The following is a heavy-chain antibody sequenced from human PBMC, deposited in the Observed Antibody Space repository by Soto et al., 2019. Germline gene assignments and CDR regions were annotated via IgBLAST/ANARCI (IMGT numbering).Heavy chain of an antibody. D-gene: IGHD6-13*01. CDR3: ARPGGSGWFYFDS. V-gene: IGHV4-34*01. CDR2: INHSGST. Sequence: SETLSLTCAVYGGSFSGYYWSWIRQPPGKGLEWIGEINHSGSTNYNPSLKSRVTISVDTSKNHFSLQLTSVTAADTAVYYCARPGGSGWFYFDSWGQGSQVTVSS. CDR1: GGSFSGYY. J-gene: IGHJ4*02.